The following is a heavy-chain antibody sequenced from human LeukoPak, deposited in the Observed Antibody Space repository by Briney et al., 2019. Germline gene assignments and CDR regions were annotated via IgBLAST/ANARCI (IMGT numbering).Heavy chain of an antibody. CDR1: GYTFSGYF. V-gene: IGHV1-2*06. D-gene: IGHD1-26*01. Sequence: GASVKVFCKASGYTFSGYFIHWVRQAAGQRLECIGRINADSGGPEYPPNFQGRVTMTRDTSTRTASMELSRLTSDDTAVYYCARDLSSTPNWELDYWGQGTLVTVSS. CDR3: ARDLSSTPNWELDY. CDR2: INADSGGP. J-gene: IGHJ4*02.